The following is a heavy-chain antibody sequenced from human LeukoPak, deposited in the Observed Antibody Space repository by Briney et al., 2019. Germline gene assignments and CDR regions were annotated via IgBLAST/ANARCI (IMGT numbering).Heavy chain of an antibody. D-gene: IGHD3-22*01. CDR2: ISSSSSYI. Sequence: GGSLRLSCAASGFTFSSYSMNWVRQAPGKGLEWVSSISSSSSYIYYADSVKGRFTISRDNAENSLYLQMNSLRAEDTAVYYCASTYYYDSSGYGTTDYWGQGTLVTVSS. CDR3: ASTYYYDSSGYGTTDY. J-gene: IGHJ4*02. CDR1: GFTFSSYS. V-gene: IGHV3-21*01.